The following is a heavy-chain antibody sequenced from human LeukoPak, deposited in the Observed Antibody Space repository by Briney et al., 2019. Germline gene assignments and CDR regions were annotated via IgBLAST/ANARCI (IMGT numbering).Heavy chain of an antibody. CDR2: ITSSART. CDR1: GFTFSSYA. V-gene: IGHV3-23*01. J-gene: IGHJ4*02. Sequence: PGGSLRLSCAASGFTFSSYAVAWVRQAPGKGLEWVSSITSSARTYYADSVKGRFTISRDNSKNTLYMEMTSLRAEDTAVYYCAKGDYGDCYWGQGTLVTVSS. D-gene: IGHD4-17*01. CDR3: AKGDYGDCY.